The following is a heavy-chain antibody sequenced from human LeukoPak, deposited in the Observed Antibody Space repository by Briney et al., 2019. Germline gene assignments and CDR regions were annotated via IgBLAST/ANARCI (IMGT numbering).Heavy chain of an antibody. CDR1: GFTFSRYS. CDR2: ISISSNYI. D-gene: IGHD3-10*01. J-gene: IGHJ4*02. Sequence: GGSLRLSCAASGFTFSRYSMNWVRQAPGKGLEWVSSISISSNYIYYPDSLKGRFTISRDNAKNSLYLQMNSLRAEDTAVYYCARERPGSRVLDYWGQGNVVTVSS. V-gene: IGHV3-21*01. CDR3: ARERPGSRVLDY.